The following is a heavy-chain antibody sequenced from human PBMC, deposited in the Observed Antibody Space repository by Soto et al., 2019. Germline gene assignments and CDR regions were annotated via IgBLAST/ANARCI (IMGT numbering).Heavy chain of an antibody. CDR2: MSPDGSNE. Sequence: QVQLVESGGGVVQPGRSLRLSCVASGFTFSNFAMHWVRQAPGKGLGWVAVMSPDGSNEYYADSVRGRFTISRDNSKNTVYLQMSSLRPEDTAIYYCERDAAPHTRCWNGWFGPWGQGTLVTVSS. CDR3: ERDAAPHTRCWNGWFGP. CDR1: GFTFSNFA. V-gene: IGHV3-30-3*01. D-gene: IGHD2-2*01. J-gene: IGHJ5*02.